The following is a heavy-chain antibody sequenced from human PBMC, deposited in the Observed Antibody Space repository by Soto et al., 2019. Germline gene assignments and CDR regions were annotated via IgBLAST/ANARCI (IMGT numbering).Heavy chain of an antibody. CDR2: IYHSGST. Sequence: SETLSLTCAVSGYSISSGYYWGWIRQPPGKGLEWIGSIYHSGSTYYNPSLKSRVTISVDTSKNQFSVKLSSVTAADTAVYYCAREDIVVVPAAILYYYYGMDVWGQGTTVTVSS. J-gene: IGHJ6*02. CDR3: AREDIVVVPAAILYYYYGMDV. D-gene: IGHD2-2*02. V-gene: IGHV4-38-2*02. CDR1: GYSISSGYY.